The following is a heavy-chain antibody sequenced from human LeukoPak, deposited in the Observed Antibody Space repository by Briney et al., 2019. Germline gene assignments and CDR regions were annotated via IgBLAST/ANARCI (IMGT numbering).Heavy chain of an antibody. D-gene: IGHD5-12*01. CDR3: ARERGYSGYDKGGFDY. V-gene: IGHV3-21*05. Sequence: PGGSLRLSCAASGFTFSSYSMNWVRQAPGKGLEWVSYISSSSSYIYYADSVKGRFTISRDNAKNSLYLQMNSLRAEDTAVYYCARERGYSGYDKGGFDYWGQGTLVTVSS. J-gene: IGHJ4*02. CDR2: ISSSSSYI. CDR1: GFTFSSYS.